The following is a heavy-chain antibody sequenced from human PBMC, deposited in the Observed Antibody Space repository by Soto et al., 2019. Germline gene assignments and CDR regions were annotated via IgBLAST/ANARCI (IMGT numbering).Heavy chain of an antibody. J-gene: IGHJ4*02. Sequence: GESLKISCQCSGYTFSNFWIGWVRQLPGQGLEWMGIIYPGDHETRYSPSFLGKVTISAETSINTAYLQWSSLEASDSAFYFCVRSPRRSPYSDCWGEG. CDR3: VRSPRRSPYSDC. D-gene: IGHD2-21*01. CDR2: IYPGDHET. V-gene: IGHV5-51*01. CDR1: GYTFSNFW.